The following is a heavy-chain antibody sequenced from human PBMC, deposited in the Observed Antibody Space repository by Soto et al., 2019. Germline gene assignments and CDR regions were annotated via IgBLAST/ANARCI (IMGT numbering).Heavy chain of an antibody. CDR1: GGSISSGSYY. CDR3: AKRTDYYYGSGSLGGMDV. J-gene: IGHJ6*02. D-gene: IGHD3-10*01. CDR2: IYYSGST. Sequence: QVQLQESGPGLVKPSQTLSLTCTVSGGSISSGSYYWSWIRQLPGKGLEWIGYIYYSGSTYYNPSLKSRVTISVDTSKNQFYLKLNSVTAADTAVYYCAKRTDYYYGSGSLGGMDVWGQGTTVTVSS. V-gene: IGHV4-31*03.